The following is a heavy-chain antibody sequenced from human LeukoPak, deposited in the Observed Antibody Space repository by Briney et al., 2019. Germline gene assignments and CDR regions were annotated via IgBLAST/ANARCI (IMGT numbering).Heavy chain of an antibody. CDR2: IRHDENNK. CDR1: GFTFSHYG. Sequence: GGSLRLSCAASGFTFSHYGIHWVRQAPGKGLEWVAFIRHDENNKHYADYVKGRFTISRDKSSNTLFLQMNSLRVEDTAVYYCAKAPYDFSNYYYYMDVWGNGTTVTVSS. CDR3: AKAPYDFSNYYYYMDV. J-gene: IGHJ6*03. V-gene: IGHV3-30*02. D-gene: IGHD3/OR15-3a*01.